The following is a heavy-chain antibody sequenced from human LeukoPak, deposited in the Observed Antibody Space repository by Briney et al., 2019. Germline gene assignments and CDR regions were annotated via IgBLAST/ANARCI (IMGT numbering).Heavy chain of an antibody. J-gene: IGHJ5*02. CDR2: MNPNSGNT. Sequence: GASVKVSGKASGYTFTSYDINWVRQATGQGLEWMGWMNPNSGNTGYAQKFQGRVTMTRNTSISTAYMELSSLRSEDTAVYYCARGLEYQLLSFWFDPWGQGTLVTVSS. D-gene: IGHD2-2*01. V-gene: IGHV1-8*01. CDR3: ARGLEYQLLSFWFDP. CDR1: GYTFTSYD.